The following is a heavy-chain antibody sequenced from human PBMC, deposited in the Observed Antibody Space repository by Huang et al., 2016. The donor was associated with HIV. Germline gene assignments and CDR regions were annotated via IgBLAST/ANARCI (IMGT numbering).Heavy chain of an antibody. Sequence: EVQLEESGGGLVQPGGSLRLSCAASGFTFSSYWLHWGSQAPGKGLVLHSRSKSDGRSTNYADSVKGRFTISRDNAKNTLYLQMNSLRAEDTAVYYCARTYYYDSSGVDPRRAFDIWGQGTMVTVSS. D-gene: IGHD3-22*01. CDR2: SKSDGRST. CDR1: GFTFSSYW. V-gene: IGHV3-74*01. CDR3: ARTYYYDSSGVDPRRAFDI. J-gene: IGHJ3*02.